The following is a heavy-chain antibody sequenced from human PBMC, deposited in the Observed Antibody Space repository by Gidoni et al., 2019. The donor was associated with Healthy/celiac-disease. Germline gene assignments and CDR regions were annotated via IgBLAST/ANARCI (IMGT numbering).Heavy chain of an antibody. D-gene: IGHD3-10*01. V-gene: IGHV5-51*01. CDR1: GYSFTSYW. J-gene: IGHJ2*01. CDR2: IYPGDSDT. Sequence: EVQLVQSGAAVKKPGESLKISCKGSGYSFTSYWIGWVRQMPGKGLEWMGIIYPGDSDTRYSPSFQGQVTISADKSISTAYLQWSSLKASDTAMYYCAREATYYYGSGSYISWYFDLWGRGTLVTVSS. CDR3: AREATYYYGSGSYISWYFDL.